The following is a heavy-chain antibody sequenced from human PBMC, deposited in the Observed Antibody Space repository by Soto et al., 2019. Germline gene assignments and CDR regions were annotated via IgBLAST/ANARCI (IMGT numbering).Heavy chain of an antibody. CDR3: AACSWYDGPGWFDP. CDR1: GFTFSSYA. D-gene: IGHD6-13*01. V-gene: IGHV3-23*01. J-gene: IGHJ5*02. CDR2: ISGSGGST. Sequence: EVQLLESGGGLVQPGGSLRLSCAASGFTFSSYAMSWVRQAPGKGLEWVSAISGSGGSTYYADSVKGRFAISRDNSKNPLYLQMNSLRAEDTAVYYCAACSWYDGPGWFDPWGQGTLVTVSS.